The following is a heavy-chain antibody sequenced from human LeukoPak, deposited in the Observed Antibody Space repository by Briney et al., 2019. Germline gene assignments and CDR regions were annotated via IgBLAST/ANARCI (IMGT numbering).Heavy chain of an antibody. CDR2: ISAYNGNT. CDR3: ASANYYDSSGYYYFDY. CDR1: GYTFTSYG. J-gene: IGHJ4*02. Sequence: ASVQVSCKASGYTFTSYGISWVRQAPGQGLEWMGWISAYNGNTNYAQKLQGRVTMTTDTSTSTAYMELRSLRSDDTAVYYCASANYYDSSGYYYFDYWGQGTLVTVSS. V-gene: IGHV1-18*01. D-gene: IGHD3-22*01.